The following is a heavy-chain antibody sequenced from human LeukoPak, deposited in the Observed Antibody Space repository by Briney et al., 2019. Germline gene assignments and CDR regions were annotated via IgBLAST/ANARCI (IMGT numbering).Heavy chain of an antibody. Sequence: PRESLRLSCVASGFSFSSYAMSWVRQAPGKGLEWVSYISSSGSTIYYADSVKGRFTISRDNAKNSLYLQMNSLRAEDTAVYYCARGIYGDYALDYWGQGTLVTVSS. D-gene: IGHD4-17*01. CDR1: GFSFSSYA. J-gene: IGHJ4*02. CDR3: ARGIYGDYALDY. V-gene: IGHV3-48*03. CDR2: ISSSGSTI.